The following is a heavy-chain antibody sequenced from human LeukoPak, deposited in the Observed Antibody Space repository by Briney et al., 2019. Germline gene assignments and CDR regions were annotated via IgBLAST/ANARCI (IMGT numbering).Heavy chain of an antibody. Sequence: SETLSLTYAVYGGSFSGYYWSWISQPPGKGREWIGEINHSGSTNYNPSLKSRVTISVDTSKNQFSLKLSSVTAADTAVYYCARGQRGYDYVWGSYRYNGYFDYWGQGTLVTVSS. V-gene: IGHV4-34*01. J-gene: IGHJ4*02. D-gene: IGHD3-16*02. CDR1: GGSFSGYY. CDR3: ARGQRGYDYVWGSYRYNGYFDY. CDR2: INHSGST.